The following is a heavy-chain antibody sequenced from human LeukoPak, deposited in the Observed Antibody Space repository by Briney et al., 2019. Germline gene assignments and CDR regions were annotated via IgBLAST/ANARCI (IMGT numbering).Heavy chain of an antibody. CDR3: ARTTMVRGTYYMDV. V-gene: IGHV4-61*02. D-gene: IGHD3-10*01. J-gene: IGHJ6*03. CDR1: GGSISSGSYY. Sequence: PSQTLSLTCTVSGGSISSGSYYWSWIRQPAGKGLEWIGRIYTSGSTNYNPSLKSRVTISVDTSKNQFSLKLSSVTAADTAVYYCARTTMVRGTYYMDVWGKGTTVTVSS. CDR2: IYTSGST.